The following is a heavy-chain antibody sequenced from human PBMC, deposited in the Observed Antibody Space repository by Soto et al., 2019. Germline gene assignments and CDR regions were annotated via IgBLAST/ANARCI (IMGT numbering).Heavy chain of an antibody. CDR2: IRSKANSYAT. CDR1: GFTFSGSA. CDR3: TRHPRDPYGSGSLNYYYGMDV. V-gene: IGHV3-73*01. Sequence: GGSLRLSCAASGFTFSGSAMHWVRQASGKGLEWVGRIRSKANSYATAYAASVKGRFTISRDDSKNTAYLQMNSLKTEDTAVYYCTRHPRDPYGSGSLNYYYGMDVWGQGTTVTVSS. J-gene: IGHJ6*02. D-gene: IGHD3-10*01.